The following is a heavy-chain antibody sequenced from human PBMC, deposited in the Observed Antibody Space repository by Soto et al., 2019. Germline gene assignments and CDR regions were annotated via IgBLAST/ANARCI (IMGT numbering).Heavy chain of an antibody. Sequence: EVQLLESGGGLGQPGGSLRLSCAASGFTFSSYAMSWVRQAPGKGLEWVSTIGGAGGDTDYADAVKGRFTISRDNLKNTLYLHLDSLRVEDTAAYYCAKDWICGEIAVVAAALASDSWGQGTLVTVSS. J-gene: IGHJ4*02. CDR3: AKDWICGEIAVVAAALASDS. CDR1: GFTFSSYA. V-gene: IGHV3-23*01. D-gene: IGHD2-2*01. CDR2: IGGAGGDT.